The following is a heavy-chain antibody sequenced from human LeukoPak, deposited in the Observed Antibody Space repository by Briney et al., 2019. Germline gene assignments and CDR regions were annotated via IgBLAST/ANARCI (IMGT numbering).Heavy chain of an antibody. CDR2: IIPIFGTA. V-gene: IGHV1-69*01. Sequence: SVKVSCKASGGTFSSYAISWVRQAPRQGLEWMGGIIPIFGTANYAQKFQGRVTITADESTSTAYMELSSLRSEDTAVYYCARGLEMDYYYMDVWGKGTTVTVSS. CDR3: ARGLEMDYYYMDV. D-gene: IGHD5-24*01. J-gene: IGHJ6*03. CDR1: GGTFSSYA.